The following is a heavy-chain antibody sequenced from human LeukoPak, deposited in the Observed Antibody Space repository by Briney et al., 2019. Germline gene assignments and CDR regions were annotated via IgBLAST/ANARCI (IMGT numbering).Heavy chain of an antibody. Sequence: GGSLRLSCAASGFTFSSHVLSWVRQDPARGLEWVSSISFSGDSTYYADSVKARFTISRDNSKNTLYLQMNSLRAEDSAIYYCARIIVPPHHFDSWGQGTRVTVSS. CDR3: ARIIVPPHHFDS. J-gene: IGHJ4*02. V-gene: IGHV3-23*01. CDR2: ISFSGDST. CDR1: GFTFSSHV. D-gene: IGHD2-15*01.